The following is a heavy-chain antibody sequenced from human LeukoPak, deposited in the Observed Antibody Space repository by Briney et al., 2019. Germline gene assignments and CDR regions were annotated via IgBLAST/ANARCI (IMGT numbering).Heavy chain of an antibody. CDR1: GYTLTELS. CDR3: ARSHNSGWYWLDY. Sequence: ASVKVSCKVSGYTLTELSMHWVRQAPGKGLEWMGGFDPEDGETIYAQKFQGRVTMTEDTSTNTAYMELGSLRSDDTAVYYCARSHNSGWYWLDYWGQGSLVTVSS. V-gene: IGHV1-24*01. J-gene: IGHJ4*02. CDR2: FDPEDGET. D-gene: IGHD6-19*01.